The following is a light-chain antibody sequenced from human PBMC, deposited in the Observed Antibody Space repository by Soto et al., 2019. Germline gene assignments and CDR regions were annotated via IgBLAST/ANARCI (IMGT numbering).Light chain of an antibody. CDR2: GAS. J-gene: IGKJ2*01. CDR3: QQCGSSPIT. V-gene: IGKV3-20*01. Sequence: EIVLTQSPGTLSLSPGEGATLSCRASQNIRSSQLAWYQQKPGQAPRLLIYGASSRATGIPDRFSGSGSGTDFTLTISKLEPEDFAVYYCQQCGSSPITFGQGTKLEIK. CDR1: QNIRSSQ.